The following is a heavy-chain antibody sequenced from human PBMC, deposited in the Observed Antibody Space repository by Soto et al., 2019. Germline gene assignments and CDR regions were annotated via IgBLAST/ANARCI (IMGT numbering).Heavy chain of an antibody. CDR3: ARDRLRYSSSSVVSIDY. CDR2: ISYDGSDK. Sequence: GGSLRLSCAASGFTFSNYGMHWVRQAPGKGLEWVAVISYDGSDKHYLDSVKGRFTISRDNSKNTLYLQMNSLRAEDTAVYYCARDRLRYSSSSVVSIDYWGQGTLVTVSS. V-gene: IGHV3-30*03. D-gene: IGHD6-6*01. J-gene: IGHJ4*02. CDR1: GFTFSNYG.